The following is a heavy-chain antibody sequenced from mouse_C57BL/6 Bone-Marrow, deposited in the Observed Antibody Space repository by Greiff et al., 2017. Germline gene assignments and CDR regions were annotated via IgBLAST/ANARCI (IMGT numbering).Heavy chain of an antibody. CDR2: IYPGSGST. CDR1: GYTFTSYW. CDR3: ARPYYSNYWYFDV. J-gene: IGHJ1*03. Sequence: QVQLKQPGAELVKPGASVKMSCKASGYTFTSYWITWVKQRPGQGLEWIGDIYPGSGSTNYNEKFKSKATLTVDTSSSTAYMQRSSLTSEDSAVYYCARPYYSNYWYFDVWGTGTTVTVSS. D-gene: IGHD2-5*01. V-gene: IGHV1-55*01.